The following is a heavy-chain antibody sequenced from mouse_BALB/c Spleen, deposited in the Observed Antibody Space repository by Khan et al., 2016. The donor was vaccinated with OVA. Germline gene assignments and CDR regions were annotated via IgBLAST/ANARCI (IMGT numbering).Heavy chain of an antibody. CDR3: ARTARFNY. V-gene: IGHV3-1*02. D-gene: IGHD1-2*01. CDR1: GYSITSGYV. J-gene: IGHJ2*01. Sequence: EVKLLQSGPGLVKPSQSLYLSCKATGYSITSGYVWNLMRQFPRNKLEWVGFKRYSDSTKYNPSFKSRISLTRDTSKNQFFLQLNSVTTEDTAAYYCARTARFNYWGQGTTLTVSA. CDR2: KRYSDST.